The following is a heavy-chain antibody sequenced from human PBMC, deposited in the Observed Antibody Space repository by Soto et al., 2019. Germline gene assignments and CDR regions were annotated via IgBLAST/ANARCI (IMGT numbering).Heavy chain of an antibody. CDR1: GYSLTSYW. J-gene: IGHJ6*02. CDR3: ARALRLRSYGMDV. V-gene: IGHV5-51*01. CDR2: IYPGDSDT. D-gene: IGHD3-3*01. Sequence: GESLKTPCKGSGYSLTSYWNGWVRQMPGKGPEWVGIIYPGDSDTRYSPSFQGQVTIPADKSISTAYLQWSRLKASDTAMYYCARALRLRSYGMDVWGQGTTVTVSS.